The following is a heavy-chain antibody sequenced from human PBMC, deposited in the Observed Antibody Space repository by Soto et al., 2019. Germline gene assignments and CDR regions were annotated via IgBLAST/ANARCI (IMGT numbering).Heavy chain of an antibody. V-gene: IGHV4-31*03. J-gene: IGHJ5*02. Sequence: PSETLSLTCTVSGGSISSGGYYWSWIRQHPGKGLEWIGYIYYSGSTYYNPSLKSRVTISVDTSKNQFSLKLSSVTTADTAVYYCARESIALLRLGELSLAWFDPWGQGTLVTVSS. D-gene: IGHD3-16*02. CDR2: IYYSGST. CDR1: GGSISSGGYY. CDR3: ARESIALLRLGELSLAWFDP.